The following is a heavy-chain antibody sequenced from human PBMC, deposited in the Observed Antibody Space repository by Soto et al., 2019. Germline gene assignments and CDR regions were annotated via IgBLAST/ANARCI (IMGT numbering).Heavy chain of an antibody. CDR3: ATDLAAQYYFDY. CDR1: GYTLTELS. J-gene: IGHJ4*02. D-gene: IGHD6-6*01. CDR2: FDPEDGET. V-gene: IGHV1-24*01. Sequence: ASVKVSCKVSGYTLTELSMHWVRQAPGKGLEWMGGFDPEDGETIYAQKFQGRVTMTEDTSTDTAYMELSSLRSEDTAVYYCATDLAAQYYFDYWGQGTLVTVSS.